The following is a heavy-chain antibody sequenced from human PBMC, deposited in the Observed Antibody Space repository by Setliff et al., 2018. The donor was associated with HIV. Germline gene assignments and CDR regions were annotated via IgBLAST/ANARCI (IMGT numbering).Heavy chain of an antibody. CDR3: AKEHGNYDTSADYSPDAFDI. J-gene: IGHJ3*02. CDR1: GYSISNGYY. Sequence: PSETLSLTCTVSGYSISNGYYWAWIRQTPGKGPEWIGSIYHSGSTYYNPSLKSRVTISVATSKKPFSLKLTSVTAADTAVYYCAKEHGNYDTSADYSPDAFDIWGQGTMVTV. D-gene: IGHD3-22*01. CDR2: IYHSGST. V-gene: IGHV4-38-2*02.